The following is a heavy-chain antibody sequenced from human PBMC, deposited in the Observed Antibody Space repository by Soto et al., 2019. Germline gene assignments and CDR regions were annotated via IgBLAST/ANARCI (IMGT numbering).Heavy chain of an antibody. CDR2: IRNQGNDYAT. D-gene: IGHD4-17*01. CDR1: VFTFSGFA. Sequence: PGGSLRLSCASSVFTFSGFAMHCVRQSSGKWLEWVGLIRNQGNDYATAYGASVKGRFTISRDDSKNTVYLQMNSLETEDTAVYYCTRHGTVSYYYYGLEVWGQGTTVNVSS. J-gene: IGHJ6*01. CDR3: TRHGTVSYYYYGLEV. V-gene: IGHV3-73*01.